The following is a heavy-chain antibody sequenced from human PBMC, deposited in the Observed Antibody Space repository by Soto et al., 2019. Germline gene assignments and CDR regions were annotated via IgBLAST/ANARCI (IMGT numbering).Heavy chain of an antibody. CDR3: ATYQVY. J-gene: IGHJ4*02. CDR2: ISYDGSNK. Sequence: RGSLRLSCAASGFTFSSYGMHWVRQAPGKGLEWVAVISYDGSNKYYADSVKGRFTISRDNSKNTLYLQMNSLRAEDTAVYYCATYQVYWGQGTLVTVSS. CDR1: GFTFSSYG. V-gene: IGHV3-30*03.